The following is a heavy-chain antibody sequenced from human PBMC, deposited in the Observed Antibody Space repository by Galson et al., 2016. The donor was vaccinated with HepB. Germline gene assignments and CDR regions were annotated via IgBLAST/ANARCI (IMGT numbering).Heavy chain of an antibody. CDR3: ARVKERYDILTGHYPDDAFDL. D-gene: IGHD3-9*01. V-gene: IGHV1-69*13. Sequence: SVKVSCKASGGTFSSYVINWVRQAPGQGLEWMGGIIPILQTPDIAQRFQGRVPITADESMSTAYMELSSLRSEDTAVYYCARVKERYDILTGHYPDDAFDLWGQGTMVTVSS. J-gene: IGHJ3*01. CDR1: GGTFSSYV. CDR2: IIPILQTP.